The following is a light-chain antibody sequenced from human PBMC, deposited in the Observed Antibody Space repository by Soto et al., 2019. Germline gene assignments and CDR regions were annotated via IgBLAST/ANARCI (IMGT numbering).Light chain of an antibody. CDR2: GAS. V-gene: IGKV3-20*01. CDR1: QTVLNNY. Sequence: EIVLTQSPGTLSLSPGERATLSCRASQTVLNNYLTWYQQKPGQAPRRLIFGASIRATGIPDRFSGSGSRTDFTLTISRLEPEDFAVYYCQQYGSSPTTFGQGTKVDSK. CDR3: QQYGSSPTT. J-gene: IGKJ1*01.